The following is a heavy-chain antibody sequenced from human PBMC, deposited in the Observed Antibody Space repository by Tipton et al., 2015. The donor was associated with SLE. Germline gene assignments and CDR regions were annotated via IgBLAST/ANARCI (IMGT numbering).Heavy chain of an antibody. J-gene: IGHJ6*02. CDR2: IYYSGIT. Sequence: TLSLTCTVSGGSISSGGYYWSWIRQHPGKGLEWIGYIYYSGITYYNPSLKSRVIISVDTSKNQFSLNLISVTAADTAVFYCARETRTLSAPGMDVWGQGTTVTVSS. D-gene: IGHD1-14*01. CDR3: ARETRTLSAPGMDV. V-gene: IGHV4-31*03. CDR1: GGSISSGGYY.